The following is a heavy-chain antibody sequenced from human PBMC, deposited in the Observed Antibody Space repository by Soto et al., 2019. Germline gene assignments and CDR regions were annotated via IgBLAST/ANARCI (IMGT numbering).Heavy chain of an antibody. CDR1: GFTFSGSA. D-gene: IGHD2-8*01. CDR3: TRPLDCTNGVCHKNDY. V-gene: IGHV3-73*01. J-gene: IGHJ4*02. Sequence: GGSLRLSCAASGFTFSGSAMHWVRQASGKGLEWVGRIRSKANSYATAYAASVKGRFTISRDDSKNTAYLQMNSLKTEDTAVYYCTRPLDCTNGVCHKNDYWGQGTLVTVSS. CDR2: IRSKANSYAT.